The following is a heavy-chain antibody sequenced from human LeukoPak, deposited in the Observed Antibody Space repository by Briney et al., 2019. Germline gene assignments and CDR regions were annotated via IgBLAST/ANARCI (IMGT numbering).Heavy chain of an antibody. Sequence: GGSLRLACSAAGLTVSDYWMGWVRQARGRGREWVGNIRQHESEKNYVGCVKGRFTISRDEGKYSLYLQMNSLRAEDTAIYYCATDRKVGTWDPRFNYWGQGTLVTVSS. CDR3: ATDRKVGTWDPRFNY. J-gene: IGHJ4*02. V-gene: IGHV3-7*01. CDR2: IRQHESEK. D-gene: IGHD4-23*01. CDR1: GLTVSDYW.